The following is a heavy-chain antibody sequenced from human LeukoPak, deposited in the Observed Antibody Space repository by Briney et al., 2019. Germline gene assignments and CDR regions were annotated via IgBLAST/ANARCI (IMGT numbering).Heavy chain of an antibody. CDR1: GISLSHYE. CDR3: ARSYSSSSGYYFDY. D-gene: IGHD6-6*01. V-gene: IGHV3-48*03. CDR2: ISSGSSAI. Sequence: PGGSLRLSCVASGISLSHYEMNWVRQAPGKGLDWISYISSGSSAITYAASVRGRFTVSRDNAKNSLYLQMNSLRAEDMALYYCARSYSSSSGYYFDYWGQGTLVTVSS. J-gene: IGHJ4*02.